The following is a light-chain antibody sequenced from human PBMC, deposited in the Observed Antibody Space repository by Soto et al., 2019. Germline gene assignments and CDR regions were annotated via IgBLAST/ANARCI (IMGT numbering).Light chain of an antibody. CDR2: DAS. J-gene: IGKJ4*01. CDR3: HQYNSYPRT. CDR1: QSISSW. V-gene: IGKV1-5*01. Sequence: DIQMTQSPSTLSASVGDRVTITCRASQSISSWLAWYQQKPRKAPKLLIYDASSLESGVPSRFSGSGSGTEFTLTISSLQPDDFATQYCHQYNSYPRTFGGGTKVEIK.